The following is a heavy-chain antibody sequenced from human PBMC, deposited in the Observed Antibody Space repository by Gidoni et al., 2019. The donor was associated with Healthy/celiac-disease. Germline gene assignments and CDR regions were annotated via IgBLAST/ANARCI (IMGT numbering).Heavy chain of an antibody. J-gene: IGHJ2*01. CDR2: IYHSGST. D-gene: IGHD2-21*01. CDR3: ARAIPAVRKPRYFDL. Sequence: QVQLQESGPGLVTPSGTLSLTCAVSGGSISSSNWWSWVRQPPGKGLEWIGEIYHSGSTNYNPSLKSRVTISVDKSKNQFSLKLSSVTAADTAVYYCARAIPAVRKPRYFDLWGRGTLVTVSS. CDR1: GGSISSSNW. V-gene: IGHV4-4*02.